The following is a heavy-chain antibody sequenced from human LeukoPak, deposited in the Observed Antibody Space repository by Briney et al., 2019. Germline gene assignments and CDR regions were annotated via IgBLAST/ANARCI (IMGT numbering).Heavy chain of an antibody. Sequence: PGGSLRLSCAASGFTFDDYGMSWVRQAPGKGLEWVAVISYDGSNKYYADSVKGRFTISRDNSKNTLYLQMNSLRAEDTAVYYCAKDLDYGGPGDAFDIWGQGTMVTVSS. CDR3: AKDLDYGGPGDAFDI. J-gene: IGHJ3*02. CDR2: ISYDGSNK. V-gene: IGHV3-30*18. D-gene: IGHD4-23*01. CDR1: GFTFDDYG.